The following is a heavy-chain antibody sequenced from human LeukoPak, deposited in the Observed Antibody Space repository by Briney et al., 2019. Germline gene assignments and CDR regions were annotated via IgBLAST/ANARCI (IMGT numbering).Heavy chain of an antibody. Sequence: QAGGSLRLSCAASGFPFRSNVMTWVRQAPGRGLDWLAAIRGSGDTYYADSVKGRFTISRDNSKNMLYLQMNSLRAEDTAVYYCAKTFPYGTTWYGFCDYWGQGALVTVSS. CDR3: AKTFPYGTTWYGFCDY. CDR2: IRGSGDT. CDR1: GFPFRSNV. V-gene: IGHV3-23*01. D-gene: IGHD3-3*01. J-gene: IGHJ4*02.